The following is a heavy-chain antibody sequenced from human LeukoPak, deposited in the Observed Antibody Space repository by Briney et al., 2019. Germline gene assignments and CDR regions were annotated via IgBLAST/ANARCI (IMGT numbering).Heavy chain of an antibody. CDR3: ASDYSNYAPKY. CDR1: EFTFSSYA. CDR2: ISYDGSNK. J-gene: IGHJ4*02. V-gene: IGHV3-30-3*01. Sequence: LPGGSLRLSCAASEFTFSSYAMHWVRQAPGKGLEWVAVISYDGSNKYYADSVKGRFTISRDNSKNTLYLQMNSLRPEDTAVYYCASDYSNYAPKYWGQGTLVTVSS. D-gene: IGHD4-11*01.